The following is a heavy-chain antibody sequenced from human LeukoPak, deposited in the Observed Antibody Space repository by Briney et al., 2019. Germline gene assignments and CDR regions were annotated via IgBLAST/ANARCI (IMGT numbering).Heavy chain of an antibody. D-gene: IGHD3-10*01. J-gene: IGHJ5*02. CDR3: ARDTMIRGVFDWFDP. V-gene: IGHV3-30-3*01. CDR2: ISHDGRNK. Sequence: GSLRLSCAASRFTFSSSAMRWVRQAPGKGLEWVAVISHDGRNKYYADSVKGRFTISRDNSKNTLYLQMNSLRAEDTAVYYCARDTMIRGVFDWFDPWGQGALVTVSS. CDR1: RFTFSSSA.